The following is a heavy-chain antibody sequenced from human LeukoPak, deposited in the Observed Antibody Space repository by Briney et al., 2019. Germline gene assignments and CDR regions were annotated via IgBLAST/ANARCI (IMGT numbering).Heavy chain of an antibody. CDR3: ATSPRQTTVIRGGVYY. CDR2: IIPIFGVP. V-gene: IGHV1-69*05. Sequence: SVKVSCKASGGTLTNYAISWVRQAPGQGLEWMGGIIPIFGVPNYAPKFQGRVTITTDESTSTAYMELSRLRSDDTAVYYCATSPRQTTVIRGGVYYWGQGTLVTVSS. D-gene: IGHD4-11*01. CDR1: GGTLTNYA. J-gene: IGHJ4*02.